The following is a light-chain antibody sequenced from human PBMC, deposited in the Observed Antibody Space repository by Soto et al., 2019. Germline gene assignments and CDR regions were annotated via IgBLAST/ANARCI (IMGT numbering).Light chain of an antibody. CDR2: GAS. CDR1: QSVSSN. V-gene: IGKV3-15*01. J-gene: IGKJ1*01. CDR3: QQYNNWPPWT. Sequence: EIVMTQSPATLSVSPGERATLSCRASQSVSSNLDWYKQKPGQAPRLLIYGASTRATGIPARFRGSGSGTEFTITIISLQSEDFAVYYCQQYNNWPPWTFGQETKVEIK.